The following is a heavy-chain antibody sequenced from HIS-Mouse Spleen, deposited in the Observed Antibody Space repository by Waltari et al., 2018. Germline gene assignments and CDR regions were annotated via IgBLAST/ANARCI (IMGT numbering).Heavy chain of an antibody. D-gene: IGHD6-13*01. J-gene: IGHJ2*01. CDR1: GGPISSSSYY. CDR2: IYYRGGT. V-gene: IGHV4-39*07. CDR3: AREIPFSSSWYDWYFDL. Sequence: QLQLQASGPGLVKPSETLSLTCTVSGGPISSSSYYWGWIRQPPGTGLGWIGGIYYRGGTYYSPSLKCRVTRSVDTSKNQFALKLSSVTAADTAVYYCAREIPFSSSWYDWYFDLWGRGTLVTVSS.